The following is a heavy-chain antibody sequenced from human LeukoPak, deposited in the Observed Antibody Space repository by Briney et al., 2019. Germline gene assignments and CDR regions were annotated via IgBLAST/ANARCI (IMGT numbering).Heavy chain of an antibody. J-gene: IGHJ4*02. Sequence: SETLSLTCAVYGGSFSGYYWSWIRQPPGKGLEWIGEINHSGSTNYNPSLKSRVTISVDTSKNQFSLKLSSVTAADTAVYYCARRGVYYDSSGYHYYFGYWGQGTLVTVSS. CDR2: INHSGST. V-gene: IGHV4-34*01. CDR1: GGSFSGYY. D-gene: IGHD3-22*01. CDR3: ARRGVYYDSSGYHYYFGY.